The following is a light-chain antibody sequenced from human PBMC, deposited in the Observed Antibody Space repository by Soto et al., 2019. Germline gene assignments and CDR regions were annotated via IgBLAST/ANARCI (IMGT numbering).Light chain of an antibody. CDR3: QTWGTGIQV. V-gene: IGLV4-69*01. J-gene: IGLJ2*01. CDR1: SGHSSYA. CDR2: VNSDGSH. Sequence: QPVLTQSPSASASLGASVMLTCTLSSGHSSYAIAWHQQQPEKGPRYLMKVNSDGSHTKGDGIPDRFSGSSSGADRYLTISSLQSEDEADYYCQTWGTGIQVFGGGTKLTVL.